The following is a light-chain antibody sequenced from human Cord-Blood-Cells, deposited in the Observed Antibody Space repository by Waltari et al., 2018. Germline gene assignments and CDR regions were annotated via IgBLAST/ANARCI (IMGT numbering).Light chain of an antibody. J-gene: IGLJ2*01. CDR2: DVS. CDR3: CSYAGSYTLV. Sequence: QSALTQPRSVSGSPGQSVTLSCTGPRSDVSGYNSFSWYQQHPGKAPKLMIYDVSKRPSGVPDRFSGSKSGNAASLTISGLQAEDEADYYCCSYAGSYTLVFGGGTKLTVL. V-gene: IGLV2-11*01. CDR1: RSDVSGYNS.